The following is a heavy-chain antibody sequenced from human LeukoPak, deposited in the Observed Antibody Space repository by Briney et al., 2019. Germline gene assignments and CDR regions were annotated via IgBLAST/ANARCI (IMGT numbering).Heavy chain of an antibody. J-gene: IGHJ2*01. Sequence: SQTLSLTCAISGDSVSSNSAAWHWLRQSPSRGLEWLGRTYYRSKWYNDYAVSVKSRITINPDTSKNQFSLQLNSVTPEDTAVYYCAKTWGLRYFDLWGRGTLVTVSS. CDR2: TYYRSKWYN. CDR3: AKTWGLRYFDL. D-gene: IGHD2-21*01. CDR1: GDSVSSNSAA. V-gene: IGHV6-1*01.